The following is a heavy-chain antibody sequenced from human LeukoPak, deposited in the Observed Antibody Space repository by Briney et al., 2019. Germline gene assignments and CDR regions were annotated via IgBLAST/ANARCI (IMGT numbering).Heavy chain of an antibody. CDR3: AREGHYYDSSGYPRGYYPNFYFDY. CDR2: IYYSGST. V-gene: IGHV4-61*01. CDR1: GGSVSSGSYY. D-gene: IGHD3-22*01. J-gene: IGHJ4*02. Sequence: SETLSLTCTVSGGSVSSGSYYWSWIRQPPGRGLEWIGYIYYSGSTNYNPSLKSRVTISVDTSKNQFSLKLSSVTAADTAVYYCAREGHYYDSSGYPRGYYPNFYFDYWGQGTLVTVSS.